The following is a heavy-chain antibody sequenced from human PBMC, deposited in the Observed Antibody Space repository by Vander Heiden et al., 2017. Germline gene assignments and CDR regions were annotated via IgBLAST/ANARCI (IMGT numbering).Heavy chain of an antibody. CDR1: GFTFSSYA. V-gene: IGHV3-23*01. Sequence: EVQLLESGGGLVQPGGSLRLSCAASGFTFSSYAMSWVRQAPGKGLEWVSAISGSGGSTYDADAVKGRFTIPRDNSKNTLYLQMKSMRAEDTAVYYCANDGGSDPPDYWGQGTMVTVSS. D-gene: IGHD3-10*01. CDR2: ISGSGGST. J-gene: IGHJ4*02. CDR3: ANDGGSDPPDY.